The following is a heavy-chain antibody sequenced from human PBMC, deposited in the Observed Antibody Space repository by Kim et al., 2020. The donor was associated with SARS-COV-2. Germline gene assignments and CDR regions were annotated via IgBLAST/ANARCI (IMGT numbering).Heavy chain of an antibody. V-gene: IGHV3-23*01. J-gene: IGHJ4*02. D-gene: IGHD6-13*01. CDR2: ITNGAGRT. CDR1: AFTFSSYA. CDR3: AKGASSWFLDY. Sequence: GGSLRLSCAASAFTFSSYAMTWVRRAPGRGLEWVSGITNGAGRTFYADSVKGRFTISRDNSKNTLFLQMNSLRAEDTAIYYCAKGASSWFLDYWGQGILVTVSS.